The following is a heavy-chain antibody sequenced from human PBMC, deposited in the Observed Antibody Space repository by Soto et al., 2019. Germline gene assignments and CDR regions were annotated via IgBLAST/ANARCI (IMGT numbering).Heavy chain of an antibody. CDR3: ARGFSNYYDSSGYLDYYYYGMDV. CDR1: GGTFSSYA. V-gene: IGHV1-69*13. J-gene: IGHJ6*02. Sequence: ASVKVSCKASGGTFSSYAISWVRQAPGQGLEWMGGIIPIFGTANYAQKFQGRVTITADESTSTAYMELSSLRSEDTAVYYCARGFSNYYDSSGYLDYYYYGMDVWGQGTTVTVS. D-gene: IGHD3-22*01. CDR2: IIPIFGTA.